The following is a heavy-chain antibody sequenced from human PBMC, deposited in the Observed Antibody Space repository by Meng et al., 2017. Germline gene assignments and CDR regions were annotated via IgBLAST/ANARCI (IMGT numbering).Heavy chain of an antibody. CDR2: INPNSGGT. Sequence: ASVKVSCKASGYTFTGYYMHWVRQAPGQGLEWMGRINPNSGGTNYAQKFRGRVTMTRDTSISTAYMELSRLRSDDTAVYYCARFGPRIAAPVSINNWFDPWGQGTLVTVSS. J-gene: IGHJ5*02. CDR1: GYTFTGYY. V-gene: IGHV1-2*06. D-gene: IGHD2-15*01. CDR3: ARFGPRIAAPVSINNWFDP.